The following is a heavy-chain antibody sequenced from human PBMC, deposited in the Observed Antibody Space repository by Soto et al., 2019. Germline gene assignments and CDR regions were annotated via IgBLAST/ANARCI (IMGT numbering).Heavy chain of an antibody. CDR2: IYYSGST. Sequence: QVQLQESGPGLVKPSQTLSLTCTVSGGSISSGGYYWSWIRQHPGKGLEWIGYIYYSGSTYYNPSLKSRVTRSXXTXKXLFSLKLSSVTAADTAVYYCARDYGDSRYYYYGMDVWGQGTTVTVSS. D-gene: IGHD4-17*01. CDR1: GGSISSGGYY. CDR3: ARDYGDSRYYYYGMDV. V-gene: IGHV4-31*03. J-gene: IGHJ6*02.